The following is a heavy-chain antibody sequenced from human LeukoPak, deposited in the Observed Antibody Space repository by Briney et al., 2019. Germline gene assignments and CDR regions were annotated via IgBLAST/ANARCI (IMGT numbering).Heavy chain of an antibody. V-gene: IGHV3-30-3*01. CDR2: ISYDGSNK. CDR3: ARVPF. J-gene: IGHJ3*01. Sequence: GRSLRLSCAASGFTFSSYAMHWVRQAPGKGLEWVAVISYDGSNKYYADSVKGRFTISRDNSKNTLYLQMNSLRAEDTAVYYYARVPFWGQGTMVTVSS. CDR1: GFTFSSYA.